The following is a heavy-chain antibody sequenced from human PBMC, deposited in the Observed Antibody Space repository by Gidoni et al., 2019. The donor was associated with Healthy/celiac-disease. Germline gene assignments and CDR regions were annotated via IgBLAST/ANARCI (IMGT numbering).Heavy chain of an antibody. J-gene: IGHJ4*02. V-gene: IGHV4-39*01. CDR2: IYYSGST. Sequence: QLQLQESGPGLVKPSETLSLTCTVSGGPISSSSYYWGWIRQPPGKGLEWIGSIYYSGSTYYNPSLKSRVTISVDTSKNQFSLKLSSVTAADTAVYYCARQSIYGDDLDYWGQGTLVTVSS. CDR3: ARQSIYGDDLDY. CDR1: GGPISSSSYY. D-gene: IGHD4-17*01.